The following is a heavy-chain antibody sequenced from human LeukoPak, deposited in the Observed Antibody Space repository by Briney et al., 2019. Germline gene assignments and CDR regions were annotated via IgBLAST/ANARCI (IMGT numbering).Heavy chain of an antibody. V-gene: IGHV3-30*04. J-gene: IGHJ4*02. CDR2: ISYDGSNK. Sequence: PGGSLRLSCAASGFTFSSYAMHWVRQAPGKGLEWVAVISYDGSNKYYADSVKGRFTISRDNSKNTLYLQMSSPRAEDTAVYYCARGPLYYSDSRGNPGDHWGQGTLVTVSS. CDR3: ARGPLYYSDSRGNPGDH. D-gene: IGHD3-22*01. CDR1: GFTFSSYA.